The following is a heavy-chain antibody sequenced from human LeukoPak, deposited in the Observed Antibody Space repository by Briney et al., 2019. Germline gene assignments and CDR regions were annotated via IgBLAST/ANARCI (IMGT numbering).Heavy chain of an antibody. Sequence: SQTLSLTCAISGDSVSSNNGAWNWIRQSPSIGLESLGRTYYRSKWYNDYAGSLISRITISPDTSKNQFSLQLYSVTPEDTAVYYCARDVGTTGWHTFDYWGQGTLVTVSS. CDR3: ARDVGTTGWHTFDY. D-gene: IGHD3-9*01. CDR2: TYYRSKWYN. J-gene: IGHJ4*02. CDR1: GDSVSSNNGA. V-gene: IGHV6-1*01.